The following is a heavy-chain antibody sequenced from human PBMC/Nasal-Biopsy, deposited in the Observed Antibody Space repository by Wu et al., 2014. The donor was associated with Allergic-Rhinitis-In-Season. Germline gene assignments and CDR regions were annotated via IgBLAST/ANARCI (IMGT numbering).Heavy chain of an antibody. V-gene: IGHV3-48*04. J-gene: IGHJ6*03. CDR2: ISSSSSTI. CDR3: ARAARITMMAMDV. Sequence: YISSSSSTIYYADSVKGRFTISRDNAKNSLYLQMNSLRAEDTAVYYCARAARITMMAMDVWGKGTTVTVSS. D-gene: IGHD3-22*01.